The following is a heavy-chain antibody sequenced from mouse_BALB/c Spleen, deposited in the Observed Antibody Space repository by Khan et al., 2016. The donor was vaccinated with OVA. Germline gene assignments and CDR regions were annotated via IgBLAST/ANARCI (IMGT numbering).Heavy chain of an antibody. Sequence: QIQLVQSGPDVKKPSQTLYISCKVSGYCFTNYGMYWVSQAPGKGLMWMGWINTYTGDPTYADDFNRRFAFSLETSASTANLQINNQKNEDTTTYIYASGGYRYFNVWGEGTTVTVSS. V-gene: IGHV9-3-1*01. CDR2: INTYTGDP. D-gene: IGHD1-1*02. J-gene: IGHJ1*01. CDR1: GYCFTNYG. CDR3: ASGGYRYFNV.